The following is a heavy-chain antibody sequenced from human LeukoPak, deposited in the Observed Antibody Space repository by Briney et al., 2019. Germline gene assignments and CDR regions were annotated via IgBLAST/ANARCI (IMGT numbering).Heavy chain of an antibody. Sequence: AGGSLRLSCAASGFTFSSYAMHWVRQAPGKGLEWVAVISYDGSNKYYADSVKGRFTISRDNSKNTLYLQMNSLRAEDTAVYYCARDVCGGDCYLFDYWGQGTLVTVSS. D-gene: IGHD2-21*01. J-gene: IGHJ4*02. CDR2: ISYDGSNK. CDR1: GFTFSSYA. V-gene: IGHV3-30-3*01. CDR3: ARDVCGGDCYLFDY.